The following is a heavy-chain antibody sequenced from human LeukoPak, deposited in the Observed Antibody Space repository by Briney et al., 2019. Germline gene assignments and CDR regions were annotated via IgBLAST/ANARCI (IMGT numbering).Heavy chain of an antibody. CDR2: IYYSGST. Sequence: SETLSLTCTVSGGSISSSSYYWGWIRQPPGKGLEWIGSIYYSGSTYYNPSLKSRVTISVDRSKNQFSLKLSSVTAADTAVYYCARAKGHPYFDYWGQGTLVTVSS. J-gene: IGHJ4*02. V-gene: IGHV4-39*07. CDR3: ARAKGHPYFDY. CDR1: GGSISSSSYY.